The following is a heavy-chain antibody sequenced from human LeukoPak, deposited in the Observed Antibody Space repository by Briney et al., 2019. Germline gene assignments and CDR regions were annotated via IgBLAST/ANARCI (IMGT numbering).Heavy chain of an antibody. CDR1: GFTFSSYS. V-gene: IGHV3-30*02. J-gene: IGHJ4*02. D-gene: IGHD3-9*01. CDR2: IRYDGSNK. CDR3: AKTLLWATGTFDY. Sequence: PGGSLRLSCGASGFTFSSYSMDWVRQAPGKGLEWVAFIRYDGSNKYYADSVKGRFTISRDNSKNTLYLQMNSLRAEDTAVYYCAKTLLWATGTFDYWGQGTLVTVSS.